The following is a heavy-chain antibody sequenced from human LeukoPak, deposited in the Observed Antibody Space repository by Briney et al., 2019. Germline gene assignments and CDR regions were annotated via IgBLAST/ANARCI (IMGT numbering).Heavy chain of an antibody. J-gene: IGHJ4*02. D-gene: IGHD3-22*01. CDR3: AKDRLKFSSGYYPDY. CDR1: GFTFSSYA. CDR2: ISGSGGST. Sequence: GGSLRLSCAASGFTFSSYAMSWVRQAPGKGLEWVSAISGSGGSTYYADSVKGRFTISRDNSKNTLYLQMNSLRAEDTAVFYCAKDRLKFSSGYYPDYWGQGTLVTVSS. V-gene: IGHV3-23*01.